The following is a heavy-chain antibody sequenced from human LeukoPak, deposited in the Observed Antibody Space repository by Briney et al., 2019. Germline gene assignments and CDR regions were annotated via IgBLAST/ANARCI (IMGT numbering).Heavy chain of an antibody. D-gene: IGHD6-19*01. J-gene: IGHJ4*02. CDR3: AKDLASSGWYESGDVDY. CDR2: IYSGGST. CDR1: GFTVSSNY. V-gene: IGHV3-53*01. Sequence: GGSLRLSCAASGFTVSSNYMNWVRQAPGKGLEWVSVIYSGGSTYYADSVKGRFTISRDNSKNTLYLQMNSLRAEDTAVYYCAKDLASSGWYESGDVDYWGQGTLVTVSS.